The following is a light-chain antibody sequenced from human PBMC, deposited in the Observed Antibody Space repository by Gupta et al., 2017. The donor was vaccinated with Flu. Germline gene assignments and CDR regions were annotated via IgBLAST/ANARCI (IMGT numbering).Light chain of an antibody. J-gene: IGLJ3*02. V-gene: IGLV3-21*02. CDR3: QLWDGYSGHPV. Sequence: SYVLTQPPSVSVAPGQTASITCGENNIGSKSVHWYQQKPGQAPILVVYDDTHRPSGVPERFSGSNSGNTATLTISRVEAGDEADYDCQLWDGYSGHPVFGGGTKLIV. CDR1: NIGSKS. CDR2: DDT.